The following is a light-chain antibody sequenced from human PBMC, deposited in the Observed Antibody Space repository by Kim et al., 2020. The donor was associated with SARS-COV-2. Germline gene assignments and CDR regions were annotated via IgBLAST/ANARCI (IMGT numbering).Light chain of an antibody. V-gene: IGLV3-1*01. J-gene: IGLJ2*01. CDR1: KLGDKY. CDR3: PAWDSSTAG. Sequence: SYELTQPPSVSVSPGQTASITCSGDKLGDKYACWYQQKPGQSPVLVIYQDSKRPSGIPERFSGSNSGNTATLTISGTQAMDEADYYCPAWDSSTAGFGGGTQLTVL. CDR2: QDS.